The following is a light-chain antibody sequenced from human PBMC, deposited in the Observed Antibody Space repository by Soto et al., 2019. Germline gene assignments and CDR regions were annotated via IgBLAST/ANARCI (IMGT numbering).Light chain of an antibody. CDR2: EVT. J-gene: IGLJ2*01. V-gene: IGLV2-14*01. CDR1: SSDVGSFNY. Sequence: QSALTQPASVSGSLGQSITISCTGTSSDVGSFNYVSWYRQSPTKAPELIIYEVTNRPSGVSNRFSGSKSGNTASLTISGLQAEDEADYYCSSSIPKSVIFGGGTKVTVL. CDR3: SSSIPKSVI.